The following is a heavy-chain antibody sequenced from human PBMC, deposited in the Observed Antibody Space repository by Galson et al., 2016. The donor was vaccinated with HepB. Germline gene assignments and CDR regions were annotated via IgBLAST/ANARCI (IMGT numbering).Heavy chain of an antibody. J-gene: IGHJ4*02. Sequence: SLRLSCAASGFTFGSYSMNWVRQALGKGLEWVSSISSGSSYIFYADSVKGRFTISRDNAKNSLYLQMNSLRAEDTAVYYCARDASSTGYFGGTTDDYWGQGTLVTVSS. V-gene: IGHV3-21*01. CDR2: ISSGSSYI. CDR1: GFTFGSYS. CDR3: ARDASSTGYFGGTTDDY. D-gene: IGHD3-22*01.